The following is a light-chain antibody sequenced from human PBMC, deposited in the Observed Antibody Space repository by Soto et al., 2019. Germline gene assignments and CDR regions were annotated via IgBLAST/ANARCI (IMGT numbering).Light chain of an antibody. CDR2: SNN. Sequence: QSALTQPPSASGTPGQRVTISCSGSSSNIGSNTVNWYQQLPGTAPKLLIYSNNQRPSGVPDRFSGSKSGTSASLAISGLQAEDGADYYCAAWDDSLNGFWVFGGGTKLTVL. CDR3: AAWDDSLNGFWV. V-gene: IGLV1-44*01. J-gene: IGLJ3*02. CDR1: SSNIGSNT.